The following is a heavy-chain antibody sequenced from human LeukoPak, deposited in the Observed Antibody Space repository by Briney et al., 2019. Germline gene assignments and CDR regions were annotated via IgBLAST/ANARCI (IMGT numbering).Heavy chain of an antibody. D-gene: IGHD4-17*01. V-gene: IGHV3-7*01. CDR1: RFTFSSYW. J-gene: IGHJ4*02. CDR2: INQDGSEK. Sequence: GGSLRLSCAASRFTFSSYWMSWVRQAPGKGLEWVANINQDGSEKYFVDSVKGRFTISRDNAKNSLYLQMNSLRAEDTAVYYCIRLFHFDYWGQGTLVTVSS. CDR3: IRLFHFDY.